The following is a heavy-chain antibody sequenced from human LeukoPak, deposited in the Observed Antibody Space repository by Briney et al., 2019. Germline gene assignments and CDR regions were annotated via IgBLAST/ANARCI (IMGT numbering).Heavy chain of an antibody. CDR2: INHSGST. V-gene: IGHV4-34*01. Sequence: PSETLSLTCAVYGGSFNGFSWSWIRQPPGKGLEWIGEINHSGSTNYNPSLKSRVTISVDTSKNQFSLKLSSVTAADTAVYYCARVDGYNPYYYYYGMDVWGQGTTVTVSS. CDR1: GGSFNGFS. D-gene: IGHD5-24*01. J-gene: IGHJ6*02. CDR3: ARVDGYNPYYYYYGMDV.